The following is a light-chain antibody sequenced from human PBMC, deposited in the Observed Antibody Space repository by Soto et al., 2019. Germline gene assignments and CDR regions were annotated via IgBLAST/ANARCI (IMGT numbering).Light chain of an antibody. J-gene: IGLJ2*01. V-gene: IGLV3-21*02. CDR2: DDS. CDR3: QVWDSSGDPHVI. CDR1: NIGSKG. Sequence: SYELTQPPSVSVAPGQTARITCGGDNIGSKGVHWYQQKPGQAPVLVVYDDSDRPSGIPERFTGSNSGNTATLTISTVEAGDEAGYYCQVWDSSGDPHVIFGGGTKLTVL.